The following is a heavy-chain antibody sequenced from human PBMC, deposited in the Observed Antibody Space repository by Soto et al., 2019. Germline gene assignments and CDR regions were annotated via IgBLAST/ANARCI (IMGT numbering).Heavy chain of an antibody. J-gene: IGHJ4*02. V-gene: IGHV3-30*18. CDR3: AKSGGSTTVTNGLDY. Sequence: PGGSLRLSCAVSGFTFSSYGIHWVRQAPGKGLEWVAVISYDGSNKYYADSVKGRFTISRDNSKNTLYLQMNSLRAEDTAVYYCAKSGGSTTVTNGLDYWGQGTLVTVSS. CDR2: ISYDGSNK. D-gene: IGHD4-17*01. CDR1: GFTFSSYG.